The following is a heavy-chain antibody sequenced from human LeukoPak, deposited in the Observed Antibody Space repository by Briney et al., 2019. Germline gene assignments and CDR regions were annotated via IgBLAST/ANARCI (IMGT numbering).Heavy chain of an antibody. CDR3: ARGRQRLGELSFNSNFDY. Sequence: ASVKVSCKASGGTFSSYAISWVRQAPEQGLEWMGGIIPIFGTANYAQKFQGRVTITADESTSTAYMELSSLRSEDTAVYYCARGRQRLGELSFNSNFDYWGQGTLVTVSS. CDR1: GGTFSSYA. CDR2: IIPIFGTA. D-gene: IGHD3-16*02. V-gene: IGHV1-69*13. J-gene: IGHJ4*02.